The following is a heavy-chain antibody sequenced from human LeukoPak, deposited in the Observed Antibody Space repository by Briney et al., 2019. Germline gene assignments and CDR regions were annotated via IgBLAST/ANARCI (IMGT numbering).Heavy chain of an antibody. CDR3: ARDISRGDYGDYLFDY. CDR1: GFTFSSYA. V-gene: IGHV3-64*01. Sequence: PGGSLRLSCAASGFTFSSYAMHWVRQAPGKGLKYVSAISSNGGSTYYANSVKGRFTISRDNSKNTLYLQMGSLRAEDMAVYYCARDISRGDYGDYLFDYWGQGTLVTVSS. CDR2: ISSNGGST. D-gene: IGHD4-17*01. J-gene: IGHJ4*02.